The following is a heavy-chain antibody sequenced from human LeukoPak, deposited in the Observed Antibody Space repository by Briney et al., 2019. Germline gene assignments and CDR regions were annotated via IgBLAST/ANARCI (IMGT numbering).Heavy chain of an antibody. CDR3: ARLGLRSETRSRYYLDY. CDR1: DDSIVNKY. D-gene: IGHD4-17*01. J-gene: IGHJ4*02. Sequence: PSETLSLTCTVSDDSIVNKYWSWIRQPPGKGLEWLGYIHSTGTTHYDPSLKSRITISVDTSKNQFSLKLHSVTAADTAVYYCARLGLRSETRSRYYLDYWGQGILVTVSP. V-gene: IGHV4-59*08. CDR2: IHSTGTT.